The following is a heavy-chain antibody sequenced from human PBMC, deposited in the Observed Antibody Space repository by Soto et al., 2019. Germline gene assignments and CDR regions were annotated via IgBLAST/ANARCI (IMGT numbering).Heavy chain of an antibody. Sequence: QVQLQQWGAGPLRPLETLSLTCGVSGGSFSGYYWAWIRQSPGKGLEWIGEINDRGSINYNPSLKSRVRSSVDTSKNHSSLDLRSVTAADTAVYYCARESHDILTGPPWVWYFDLWGRGNLVTVSS. D-gene: IGHD3-9*01. J-gene: IGHJ2*01. CDR2: INDRGSI. CDR3: ARESHDILTGPPWVWYFDL. CDR1: GGSFSGYY. V-gene: IGHV4-34*01.